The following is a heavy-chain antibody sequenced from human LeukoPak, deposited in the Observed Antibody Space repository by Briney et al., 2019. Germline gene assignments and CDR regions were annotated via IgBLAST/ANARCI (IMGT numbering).Heavy chain of an antibody. CDR3: TRAPHPRCSSSGCYLDY. CDR2: IQAKAYGVAT. V-gene: IGHV3-49*04. CDR1: GFTFGDYA. J-gene: IGHJ4*02. D-gene: IGHD2-2*01. Sequence: GRSLRLSCSTSGFTFGDYAMSWVRQAPGKGLEWVGFIQAKAYGVATKYAASVNGRFSISRYESQSIANLQMNDLKTEDTAVYYCTRAPHPRCSSSGCYLDYWGQGTLVTVSS.